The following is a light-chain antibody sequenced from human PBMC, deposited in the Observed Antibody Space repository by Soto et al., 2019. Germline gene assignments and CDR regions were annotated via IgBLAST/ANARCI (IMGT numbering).Light chain of an antibody. V-gene: IGKV1-5*03. CDR1: QSINNW. CDR2: KAS. J-gene: IGKJ1*01. Sequence: DIQMTQSRSTLAASIGDSVTITCRASQSINNWLAWYQQKPGKAPKILIYKASSLESGVQSRFSGSGSGTEFTLTISSLQPDDFATYYCKQYNSYWTCGQGTKVDIK. CDR3: KQYNSYWT.